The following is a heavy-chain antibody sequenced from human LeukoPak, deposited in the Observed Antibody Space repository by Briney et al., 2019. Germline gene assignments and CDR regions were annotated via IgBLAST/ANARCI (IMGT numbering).Heavy chain of an antibody. V-gene: IGHV1-69*13. Sequence: ASVKVSRKASGDTFSNYPIVWVRQAPGRGLEWMGGIIPIYGTANYAQKFQGRITLTAHESTATAYLELRSLTSDDTALYFCATHTGGYNYWWFDIWGQGTVVTVSS. CDR3: ATHTGGYNYWWFDI. CDR2: IIPIYGTA. CDR1: GDTFSNYP. J-gene: IGHJ5*02. D-gene: IGHD5-24*01.